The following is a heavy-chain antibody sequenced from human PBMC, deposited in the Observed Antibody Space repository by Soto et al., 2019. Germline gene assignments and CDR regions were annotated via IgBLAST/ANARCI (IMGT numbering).Heavy chain of an antibody. J-gene: IGHJ4*02. V-gene: IGHV3-23*01. Sequence: GGSLRLSCAASGFTFSSYAMSWVRQAPGKGLEWVSAISGSGGSTYYADSVKGRFTISRDNSKNTLYLQMNSLRAEDTAVYYCAKDKSPYPPYSGSYFDYWGQGTLVTVSS. CDR2: ISGSGGST. CDR1: GFTFSSYA. D-gene: IGHD1-26*01. CDR3: AKDKSPYPPYSGSYFDY.